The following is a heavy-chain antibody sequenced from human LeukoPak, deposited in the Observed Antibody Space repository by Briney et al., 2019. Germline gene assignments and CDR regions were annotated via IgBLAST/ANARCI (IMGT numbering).Heavy chain of an antibody. CDR2: ISGSGVTT. Sequence: GGSLRLSCAASGFVFYTYAMNWVRHAPGKGLEWVSLISGSGVTTDYSDSVKGRFTISRDNSKNTLYLQMNTLRADDTAVYWCAKDLFGDWTALHVWGRGTVVTVSS. V-gene: IGHV3-23*01. CDR3: AKDLFGDWTALHV. D-gene: IGHD3-10*02. CDR1: GFVFYTYA. J-gene: IGHJ3*01.